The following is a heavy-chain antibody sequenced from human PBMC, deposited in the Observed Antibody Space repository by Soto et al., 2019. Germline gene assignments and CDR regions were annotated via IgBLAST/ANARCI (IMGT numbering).Heavy chain of an antibody. D-gene: IGHD6-13*01. V-gene: IGHV1-8*01. CDR3: TKKGSGNWYYFDY. Sequence: ASVKVSCKXSGYSFTSYDITWVRQAPGQGLEWMGWVNPKSGNTGYAQKFQGRLTMTRNTSIGTAYMELSSLRSEDTAVYYCTKKGSGNWYYFDYWGQGSLVTVSS. CDR1: GYSFTSYD. CDR2: VNPKSGNT. J-gene: IGHJ4*02.